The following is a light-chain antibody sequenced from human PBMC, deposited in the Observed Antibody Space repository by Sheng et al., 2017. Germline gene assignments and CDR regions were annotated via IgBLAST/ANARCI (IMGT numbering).Light chain of an antibody. Sequence: DIVMTQSPDSLAVSLGERATINCKSSQSVLYSSKNKNYLAWYQQKPGQPPKLLIYWASTRESGVPDRFSGSGSGTDFTLTISSLQAEDVAVYSCQQYYSTPWMFGQGTKVEIK. CDR2: WAS. V-gene: IGKV4-1*01. CDR3: QQYYSTPWM. J-gene: IGKJ1*01. CDR1: QSVLYSSKNKNY.